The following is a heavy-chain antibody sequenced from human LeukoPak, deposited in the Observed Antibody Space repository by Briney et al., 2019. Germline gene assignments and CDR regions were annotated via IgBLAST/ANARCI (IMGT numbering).Heavy chain of an antibody. V-gene: IGHV4-4*09. D-gene: IGHD6-13*01. CDR2: IYTSGST. Sequence: SETLSLTCTVSGGSISSYYWSWIRQPPGKGLEWIGYIYTSGSTNYNPSLKSRVTISVDTSKNQFSLKLSSVTAADTAVYYCARHATAGILGSWFDPWGQGTLVTVSS. J-gene: IGHJ5*02. CDR3: ARHATAGILGSWFDP. CDR1: GGSISSYY.